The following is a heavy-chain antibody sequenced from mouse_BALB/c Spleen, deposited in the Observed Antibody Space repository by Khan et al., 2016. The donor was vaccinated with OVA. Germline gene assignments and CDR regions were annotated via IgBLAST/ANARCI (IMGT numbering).Heavy chain of an antibody. J-gene: IGHJ4*01. CDR1: GFSLTSYG. Sequence: VQLQESGPGLVQPSQSLSITCTVSGFSLTSYGVPWVRQSPGKGLEWLGVIWSGGSTDYNSAFISRLTISKDNSQSQVLCKMNRLQSNDTAIYYCARTYFSYGNYGDYFTMDYWGQGTSVTVSS. CDR2: IWSGGST. CDR3: ARTYFSYGNYGDYFTMDY. V-gene: IGHV2-2*03. D-gene: IGHD2-1*01.